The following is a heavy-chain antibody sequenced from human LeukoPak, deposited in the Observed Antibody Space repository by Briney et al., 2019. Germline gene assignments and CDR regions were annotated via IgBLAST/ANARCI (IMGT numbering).Heavy chain of an antibody. Sequence: AGGSLRLSCAASGFTFSDFWMTWIRQPPGQGLEWVAHIKQDGSERKYVDSVKGRFIISRDNAKKSLYLQMNSLRAEDTAIYYCVRDVGWYRFDYWGQGALVTVSS. CDR1: GFTFSDFW. D-gene: IGHD6-19*01. CDR2: IKQDGSER. V-gene: IGHV3-7*03. J-gene: IGHJ4*02. CDR3: VRDVGWYRFDY.